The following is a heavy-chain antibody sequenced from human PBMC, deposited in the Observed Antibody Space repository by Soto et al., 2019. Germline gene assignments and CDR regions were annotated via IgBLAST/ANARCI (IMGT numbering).Heavy chain of an antibody. CDR2: IYYSGST. D-gene: IGHD5-12*01. CDR1: GGSISSYY. J-gene: IGHJ4*02. Sequence: PSETLSLTCTVSGGSISSYYWSWIRQPPGKGLEWIGYIYYSGSTNYNPSLKSRVTISVDTSKNQFSLKLSSVTAADTAVYYCARFYSGYDYYFYYWGQGTLVTVSS. V-gene: IGHV4-59*01. CDR3: ARFYSGYDYYFYY.